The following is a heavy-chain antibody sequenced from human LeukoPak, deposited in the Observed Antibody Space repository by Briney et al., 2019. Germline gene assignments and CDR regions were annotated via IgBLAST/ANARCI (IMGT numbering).Heavy chain of an antibody. Sequence: SETLSLTCTVSGDSFISNYWGWIRQPPGKGLEWIGSIYYSGSTYYNPSLKSRVTISVDTSKNQFSLKLSSVTAADTAVYYCARGLSRFDPWGQGTLVTVSS. CDR1: GDSFISNY. CDR2: IYYSGST. V-gene: IGHV4-39*01. J-gene: IGHJ5*02. CDR3: ARGLSRFDP. D-gene: IGHD3-10*01.